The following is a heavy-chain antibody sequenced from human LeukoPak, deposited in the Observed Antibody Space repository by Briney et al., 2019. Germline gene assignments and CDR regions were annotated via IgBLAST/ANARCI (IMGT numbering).Heavy chain of an antibody. D-gene: IGHD3-3*01. CDR3: ARDRDFWGYGGMDV. Sequence: GGSLGLSCVASGFNFSNHAMHWVRQTPGKGPECVAVIAYHGTNEYDADSVKGRFTTSRDNSKNRLYLQMKSLTPEDTAVYYCARDRDFWGYGGMDVWGQGTTVTVSS. CDR2: IAYHGTNE. J-gene: IGHJ6*02. V-gene: IGHV3-30-3*01. CDR1: GFNFSNHA.